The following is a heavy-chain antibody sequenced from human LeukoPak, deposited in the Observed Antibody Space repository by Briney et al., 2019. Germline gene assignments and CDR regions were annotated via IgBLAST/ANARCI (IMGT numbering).Heavy chain of an antibody. D-gene: IGHD2-15*01. CDR2: TYDSGST. V-gene: IGHV4-61*08. CDR1: GGSVSSGGYY. J-gene: IGHJ4*02. Sequence: PSETLSLTCTVSGGSVSSGGYYWSWIRQAPGKRLEWIAYTYDSGSTSYNPSLKSRVTISVDTSKNQFSLKVNSVTAADTAVYYCARHGNIVVVVAATAFDYWGQGTLVTVSS. CDR3: ARHGNIVVVVAATAFDY.